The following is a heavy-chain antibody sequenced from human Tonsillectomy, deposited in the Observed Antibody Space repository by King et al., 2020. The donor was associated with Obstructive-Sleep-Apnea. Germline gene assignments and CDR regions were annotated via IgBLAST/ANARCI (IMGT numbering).Heavy chain of an antibody. CDR3: ARGSGAAAVNWFDP. V-gene: IGHV4-34*01. CDR2: INHSGSN. D-gene: IGHD6-13*01. J-gene: IGHJ5*02. CDR1: GGSFSDYY. Sequence: VQLQQWGAGLLKPSETLSLTCAVYGGSFSDYYWSWIRQPPGKGLEWFGEINHSGSNNYNPSLKSRVTISADTANNQFSLKLSSVTAPDTAVYYCARGSGAAAVNWFDPWGQGTLVTVSS.